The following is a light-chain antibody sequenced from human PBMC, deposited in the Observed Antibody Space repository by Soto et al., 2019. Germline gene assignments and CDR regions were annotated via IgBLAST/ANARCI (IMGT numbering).Light chain of an antibody. V-gene: IGKV4-1*01. CDR2: WAS. Sequence: IVMTQSPGSLAVSLGEGATINCRSSQSGLHSSYKNNYLAWYQQKPGQPPKLLIYWASTRASGVPDRFSGSGSGTDVTLTISSLQAEDLAVYYCQQYYSTPPTFGGGTKVEIK. CDR1: QSGLHSSYKNNY. CDR3: QQYYSTPPT. J-gene: IGKJ4*01.